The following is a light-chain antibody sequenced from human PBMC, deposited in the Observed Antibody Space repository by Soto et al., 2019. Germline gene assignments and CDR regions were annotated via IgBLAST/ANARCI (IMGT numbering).Light chain of an antibody. CDR1: QSVSSN. CDR3: QQYNNWPPWT. V-gene: IGKV3-15*01. J-gene: IGKJ1*01. Sequence: EIVMTHSPATLSVSPLERATLSFSASQSVSSNLAWYQQKPGQAPRLLIYGASTRATGIPARFSGSGSGTEFTLTISSLQSEDFAVYYCQQYNNWPPWTFGQGTKVDIK. CDR2: GAS.